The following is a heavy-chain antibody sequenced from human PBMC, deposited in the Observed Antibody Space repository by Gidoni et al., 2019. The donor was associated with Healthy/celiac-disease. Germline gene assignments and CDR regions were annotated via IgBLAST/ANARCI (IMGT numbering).Heavy chain of an antibody. V-gene: IGHV3-9*01. D-gene: IGHD4-4*01. CDR2: ISWNSGSI. CDR3: AKGSTTFEQGPYYYYYGMDV. CDR1: GFTFDDYA. J-gene: IGHJ6*02. Sequence: EVQLVESGGGLVQPGRSLRLSCAASGFTFDDYAMHWVRQAPGRGLEWVSGISWNSGSIGYADSVKGRFAISRDNAKNSLYLQMNSLRAEDTALYYCAKGSTTFEQGPYYYYYGMDVWGQGTTVTVSS.